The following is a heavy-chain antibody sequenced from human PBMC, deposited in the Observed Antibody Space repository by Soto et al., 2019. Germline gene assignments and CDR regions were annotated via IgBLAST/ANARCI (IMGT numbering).Heavy chain of an antibody. CDR1: GRSFSGYY. Sequence: PSETLSLTCAVYGRSFSGYYWSWIRQPPGKGLEWIGEINHSGSTNYNPPLKSRVTISVDTSKNQFSLKLSSVTAADTAVYYCARRHIVLMVYDSGCDYWGQGTLVTVSS. J-gene: IGHJ4*02. V-gene: IGHV4-34*01. CDR2: INHSGST. D-gene: IGHD2-8*01. CDR3: ARRHIVLMVYDSGCDY.